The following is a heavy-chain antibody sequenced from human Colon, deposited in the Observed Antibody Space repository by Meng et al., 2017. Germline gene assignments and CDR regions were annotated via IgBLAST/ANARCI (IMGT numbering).Heavy chain of an antibody. D-gene: IGHD4-17*01. V-gene: IGHV4-59*01. J-gene: IGHJ4*02. CDR3: ARVLGYGDDSRFDF. CDR1: GESYNCYF. CDR2: ISYSGST. Sequence: YGESYNCYFGTWVRQPPGQGLGCIGTISYSGSTYYEPSLKGRVAMSVDTSRSQLYLSLKTVTAADTAVYYCARVLGYGDDSRFDFWGQGILVTVSS.